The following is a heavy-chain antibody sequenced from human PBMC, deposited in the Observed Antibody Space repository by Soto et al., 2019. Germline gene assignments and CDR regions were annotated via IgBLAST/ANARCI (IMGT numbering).Heavy chain of an antibody. V-gene: IGHV4-59*08. J-gene: IGHJ6*02. Sequence: PSETLSLTCPVSGGSLTGYYWSWIRQPPGSGLEWIGYINYAGTTLYTPSLNSRVTISVDTSKNQSYLKLTSATAADTAVYYCARHDAVHKSKNGMGVWGQGTTVTVSS. CDR3: ARHDAVHKSKNGMGV. CDR1: GGSLTGYY. CDR2: INYAGTT.